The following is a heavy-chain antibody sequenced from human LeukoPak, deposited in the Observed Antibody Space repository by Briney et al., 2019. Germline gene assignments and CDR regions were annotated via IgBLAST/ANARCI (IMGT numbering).Heavy chain of an antibody. CDR2: IYHSGST. CDR3: ARQGSSTSSYCYMDV. CDR1: GYSISSGYY. V-gene: IGHV4-38-2*01. J-gene: IGHJ6*03. Sequence: SETLSLTCAVSGYSISSGYYWGWIRQPPGKGLEWIGNIYHSGSTYYNPSLKSRVTISVDTSKNQFSLKLSSVTAADTAVYYCARQGSSTSSYCYMDVWGKGTTVTVSS. D-gene: IGHD2-2*01.